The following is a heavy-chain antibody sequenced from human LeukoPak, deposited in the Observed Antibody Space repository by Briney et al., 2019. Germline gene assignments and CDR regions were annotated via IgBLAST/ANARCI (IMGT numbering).Heavy chain of an antibody. J-gene: IGHJ5*02. V-gene: IGHV3-49*04. CDR2: IRSKAYGGTT. CDR3: SRGVVPAATNWFDP. Sequence: GGSLRLSCTASGFTFGDYAMSWVRQAPGKGLEWVGFIRSKAYGGTTEYAASVKGRFTISRDDSKSIAYLQMNSLKTEDTAVYYCSRGVVPAATNWFDPWGQGTLVTVSS. D-gene: IGHD2-2*01. CDR1: GFTFGDYA.